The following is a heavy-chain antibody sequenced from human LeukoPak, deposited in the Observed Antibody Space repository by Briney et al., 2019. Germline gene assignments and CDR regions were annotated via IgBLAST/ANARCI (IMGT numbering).Heavy chain of an antibody. CDR3: ARPDGSLGDPGAFDI. V-gene: IGHV4-4*07. CDR2: IYTSGST. CDR1: GGSISSYY. D-gene: IGHD3-16*01. J-gene: IGHJ3*02. Sequence: PSDTLSLTCTVSGGSISSYYWSWIRQPAGKGLEWIGRIYTSGSTNYNPSLKSRVTMSVDTPKNQFSLKLNSVTAADTAVYYCARPDGSLGDPGAFDIWGQGTMVTVSS.